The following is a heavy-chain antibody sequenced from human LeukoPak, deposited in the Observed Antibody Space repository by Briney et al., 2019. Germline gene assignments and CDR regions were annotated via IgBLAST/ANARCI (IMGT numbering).Heavy chain of an antibody. Sequence: SETLPLTCAVYGGSFSGYYWSWIRQPPGKGLEWIGEINHSGSTNYNPSLKSRVTISVDTSKNQFSLKLSSVTAADTAVYYCARGRPLYDFWSGYRYYYYGMDVWGQGTTVTVSS. D-gene: IGHD3-3*01. CDR1: GGSFSGYY. CDR2: INHSGST. CDR3: ARGRPLYDFWSGYRYYYYGMDV. V-gene: IGHV4-34*01. J-gene: IGHJ6*02.